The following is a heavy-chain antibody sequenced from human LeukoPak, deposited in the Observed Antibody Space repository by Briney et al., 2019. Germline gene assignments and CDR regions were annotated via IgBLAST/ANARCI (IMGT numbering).Heavy chain of an antibody. CDR2: ISGSGVST. Sequence: PGGSLRLSCAASGFTFSSYAMSWVRQAPGKGLEWVSAISGSGVSTYYADSVKGRFTISRDNAKNSLYLQMNSLRAEDTALYYCARLGVGATRDAFDIWGQGTMVTVSS. J-gene: IGHJ3*02. CDR1: GFTFSSYA. V-gene: IGHV3-23*01. CDR3: ARLGVGATRDAFDI. D-gene: IGHD1-26*01.